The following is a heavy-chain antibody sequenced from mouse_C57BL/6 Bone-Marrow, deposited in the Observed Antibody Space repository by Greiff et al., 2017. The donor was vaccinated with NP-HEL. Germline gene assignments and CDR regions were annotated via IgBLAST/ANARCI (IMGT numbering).Heavy chain of an antibody. J-gene: IGHJ3*01. Sequence: VKLQQPGTELVKPGASVKLSCKASGYTFTSYWMHWVKQRPGQGLEWIGNINPSNGGTNYNEKFKSKATLTVDKSSSTAYMQLSSLTSEDSAVYYCAREGWLLRAFAYWGQGTLVTVSA. V-gene: IGHV1-53*01. CDR2: INPSNGGT. CDR1: GYTFTSYW. CDR3: AREGWLLRAFAY. D-gene: IGHD2-3*01.